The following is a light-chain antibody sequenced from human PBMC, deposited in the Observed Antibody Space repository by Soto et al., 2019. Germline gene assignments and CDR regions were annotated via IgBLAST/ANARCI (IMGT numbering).Light chain of an antibody. V-gene: IGKV3-20*01. CDR1: QSVISNY. J-gene: IGKJ1*01. Sequence: EVVLTQSPGTVSLSPGERVTLSCRASQSVISNYLAWYQQRPGQAPRLLIYAASSRATGIPDRFSGSGSGTDLTLSISSLEPEDFAVYYCQQYGSSLTCTFGQGTKVEMK. CDR2: AAS. CDR3: QQYGSSLTCT.